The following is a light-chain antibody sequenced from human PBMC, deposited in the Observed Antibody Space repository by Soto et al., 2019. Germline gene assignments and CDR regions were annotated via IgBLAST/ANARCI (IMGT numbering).Light chain of an antibody. CDR1: QSVSSY. V-gene: IGKV3-11*01. Sequence: EIVLTQSPATLSLSPGERATLSCRASQSVSSYLAWYQQKPGQAPRLLIYDASNRATSIPARFSGSGSGTDFTLTSSSLEPEEFAVYYCQKRSNWPPLFGPGTKVDIK. J-gene: IGKJ3*01. CDR2: DAS. CDR3: QKRSNWPPL.